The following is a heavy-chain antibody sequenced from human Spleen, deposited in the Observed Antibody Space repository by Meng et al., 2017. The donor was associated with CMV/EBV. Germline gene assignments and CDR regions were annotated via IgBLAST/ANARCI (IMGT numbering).Heavy chain of an antibody. CDR2: INHRGST. CDR1: GGSFSDHY. V-gene: IGHV4-34*01. J-gene: IGHJ3*02. D-gene: IGHD3-16*01. CDR3: VRAIRGDTFDI. Sequence: SETLSLTCAVYGGSFSDHYWSWIRQTPGKGLEWIGEINHRGSTNYNPSLKSRVTISIDTSKNQFSLNLSSVTAADTAVYYCVRAIRGDTFDIWGQGTMVTVSS.